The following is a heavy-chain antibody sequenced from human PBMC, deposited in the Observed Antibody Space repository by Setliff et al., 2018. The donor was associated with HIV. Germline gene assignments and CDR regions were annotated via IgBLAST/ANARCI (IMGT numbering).Heavy chain of an antibody. CDR3: ARHAGLLWFGELWRGGEYYFDS. CDR1: GGSFSAYY. V-gene: IGHV4-34*01. J-gene: IGHJ4*02. Sequence: PSETLSLTCAVYGGSFSAYYWSWIRQPPGKGLEWIGEINHSGSTNYNPSLKSRVTISADTSKNQFSLKLSSVTVADTAVYHCARHAGLLWFGELWRGGEYYFDSWGQGTLVTVSS. D-gene: IGHD3-10*01. CDR2: INHSGST.